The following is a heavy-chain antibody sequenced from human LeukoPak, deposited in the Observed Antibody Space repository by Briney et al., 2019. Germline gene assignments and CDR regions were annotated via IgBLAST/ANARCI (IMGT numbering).Heavy chain of an antibody. CDR1: GFTFSSYS. D-gene: IGHD5-18*01. CDR3: ARDKGSMVTAAFDI. V-gene: IGHV3-21*01. J-gene: IGHJ3*02. CDR2: ISSSSSYI. Sequence: GGSLRLSCAASGFTFSSYSMNWVRQAPGKGLEWVSSISSSSSYIYYADSVKGRFTISRGNAKNSLYLQMNSLRAEDTAVYYCARDKGSMVTAAFDIWGQGTMVTVSS.